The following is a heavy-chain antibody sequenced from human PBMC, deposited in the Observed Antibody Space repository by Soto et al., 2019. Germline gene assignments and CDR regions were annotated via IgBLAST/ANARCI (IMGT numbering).Heavy chain of an antibody. CDR3: ARDPTTGLDY. CDR1: GFAFSSYW. D-gene: IGHD1-1*01. CDR2: INSDGSDT. V-gene: IGHV3-74*01. J-gene: IGHJ4*02. Sequence: QLEESGGDSVQTGGSLRLSCAASGFAFSSYWMHWVRQAPGKGLVWVSRINSDGSDTGYADSVKGRFIISRDNAKSTLFLQMHNLRAEDTALYYCARDPTTGLDYWGQGTLVTVSS.